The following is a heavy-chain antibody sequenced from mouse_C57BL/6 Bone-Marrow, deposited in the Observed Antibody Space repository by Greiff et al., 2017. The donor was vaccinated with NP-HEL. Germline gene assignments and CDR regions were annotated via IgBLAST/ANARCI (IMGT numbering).Heavy chain of an antibody. CDR1: GYTFTSYG. CDR2: IYPRSGNT. J-gene: IGHJ3*01. CDR3: ARSPYSNYAWFAY. V-gene: IGHV1-81*01. Sequence: VQLVESGAELARPGASVKLSCKASGYTFTSYGISWVKQRTGQGLEWIGEIYPRSGNTYYNEKFKGKATLTADKSSSTAYMELRSLTSEDSAVYFCARSPYSNYAWFAYWGQGTLVTVSA. D-gene: IGHD2-5*01.